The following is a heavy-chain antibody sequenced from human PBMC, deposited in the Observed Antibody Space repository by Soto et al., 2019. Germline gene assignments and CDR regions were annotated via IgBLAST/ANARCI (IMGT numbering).Heavy chain of an antibody. Sequence: SETLSLTCAGYGGSFSGYYWSWIRRPPGKGLEWIGEINHSGSTNYNPSLKSRVTISVDTSKNQFSLKLSSVTAADTAVYYCARGRVAGGYYYYYYGMDVWGQGTTVTVSS. CDR2: INHSGST. V-gene: IGHV4-34*01. CDR1: GGSFSGYY. D-gene: IGHD2-15*01. CDR3: ARGRVAGGYYYYYYGMDV. J-gene: IGHJ6*02.